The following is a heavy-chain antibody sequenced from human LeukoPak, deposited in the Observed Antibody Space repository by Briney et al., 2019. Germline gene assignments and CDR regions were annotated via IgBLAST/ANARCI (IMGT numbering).Heavy chain of an antibody. J-gene: IGHJ4*02. CDR1: GFTFSNYG. D-gene: IGHD3-16*01. CDR3: ARDTSRIYAVDYYFDY. Sequence: PGGSLRLSCAASGFTFSNYGMHWVRQAPGKGLEWVAVIWYDGSNKYYADSVKGRFTISRDNSKNTLYLQMNSLRAEDTAVYYCARDTSRIYAVDYYFDYWGQGTLVTVSS. CDR2: IWYDGSNK. V-gene: IGHV3-33*08.